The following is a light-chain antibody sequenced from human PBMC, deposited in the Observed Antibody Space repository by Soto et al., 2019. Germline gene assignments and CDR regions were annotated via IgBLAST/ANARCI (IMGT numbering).Light chain of an antibody. CDR2: GNR. Sequence: QSVLTQPPSVSGAPGQRVTISCTGSSSNLGAGYDVHWYQLLPGTAPKLLIYGNRNRPSGVPDRFSGSKSDTSASLAITGLQAEDEADYYCQSYDNSLGVCYVFGTGTKVTV. CDR1: SSNLGAGYD. V-gene: IGLV1-40*01. J-gene: IGLJ1*01. CDR3: QSYDNSLGVCYV.